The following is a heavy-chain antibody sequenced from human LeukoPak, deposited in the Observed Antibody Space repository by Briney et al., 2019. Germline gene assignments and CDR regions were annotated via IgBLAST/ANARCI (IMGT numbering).Heavy chain of an antibody. Sequence: GGSLRLSCAASGFTFSGYWMSWVRQAPGKGLEWVANIKVDGSEKNYVDSVKGRLTISRDNAKNSLYLQMNSLKAEDTAVYYCARGGRNLDSWGQGTLVTVSS. CDR2: IKVDGSEK. V-gene: IGHV3-7*01. CDR3: ARGGRNLDS. CDR1: GFTFSGYW. J-gene: IGHJ4*02. D-gene: IGHD1-14*01.